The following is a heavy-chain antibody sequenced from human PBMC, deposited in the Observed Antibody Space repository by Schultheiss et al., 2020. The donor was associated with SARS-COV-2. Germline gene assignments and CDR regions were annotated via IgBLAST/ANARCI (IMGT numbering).Heavy chain of an antibody. CDR3: AKDGKGRAAAHGMDV. CDR1: GFTFDDYA. D-gene: IGHD6-13*01. CDR2: ISWNSGSI. J-gene: IGHJ6*02. V-gene: IGHV3-9*01. Sequence: GGSLRLFCAASGFTFDDYAMHWVRQAPGKGLEWVSGISWNSGSIGYADSVKGRFTISRDNAKNSLYLQMNSLRAEDTALYYCAKDGKGRAAAHGMDVWGQGTTVTVSS.